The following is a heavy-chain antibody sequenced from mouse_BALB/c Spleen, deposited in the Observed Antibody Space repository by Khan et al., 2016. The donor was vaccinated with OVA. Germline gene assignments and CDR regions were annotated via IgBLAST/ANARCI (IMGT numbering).Heavy chain of an antibody. CDR1: GYTFTTAG. V-gene: IGHV9-4*02. D-gene: IGHD2-14*01. CDR2: INTHSGVP. J-gene: IGHJ4*01. Sequence: QIQLVQSGPELKKPGETVRISCKASGYTFTTAGIQWVQKMPGKGLKWIGWINTHSGVPKYAEDFKGRFAFSLETSASTAYLQITNIKNEDTATYFCARGGAAYYRNDGGAMDYWGQGTSVTVSS. CDR3: ARGGAAYYRNDGGAMDY.